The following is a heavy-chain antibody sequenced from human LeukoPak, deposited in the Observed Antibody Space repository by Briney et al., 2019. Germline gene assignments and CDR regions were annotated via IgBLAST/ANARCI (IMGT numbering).Heavy chain of an antibody. CDR1: GFTFRSYS. V-gene: IGHV3-48*01. CDR3: ARGTRYSSGWYRSYYFDY. CDR2: ITSSSSSI. J-gene: IGHJ4*02. D-gene: IGHD6-19*01. Sequence: GGSLRLSCAASGFTFRSYSMNWVRQAPGKGLDWISYITSSSSSIFYADSVKGRFTISRDNGKNSLYLQMNSLRVEDTAVYYCARGTRYSSGWYRSYYFDYWGQGTLVTVSS.